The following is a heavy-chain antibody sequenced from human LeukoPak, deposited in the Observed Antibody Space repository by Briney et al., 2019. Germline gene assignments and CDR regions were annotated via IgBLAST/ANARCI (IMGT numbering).Heavy chain of an antibody. V-gene: IGHV3-48*03. D-gene: IGHD6-25*01. CDR3: ARDGTPIHSSGWVYMDV. CDR2: ITSSGSTT. Sequence: GGSLRLSCAASGFTFSSFEMNWVRQAPGKGLDWVSYITSSGSTTPYADSVEGRFTISRDNAKNSLYLQMNSLRAEDTAVYYCARDGTPIHSSGWVYMDVWGKGTTVTISS. CDR1: GFTFSSFE. J-gene: IGHJ6*03.